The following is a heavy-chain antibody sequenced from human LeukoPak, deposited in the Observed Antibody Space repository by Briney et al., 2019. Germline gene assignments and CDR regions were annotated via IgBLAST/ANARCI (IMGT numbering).Heavy chain of an antibody. J-gene: IGHJ5*02. D-gene: IGHD1-26*01. CDR2: ISGSGGTT. Sequence: PGGCLRLSCVASGFTFSTYAMSWVRQAPGKGLEWGSNISGSGGTTFSADSVKGRFTISRDNSKNTQYLQMKSLRAEDTAVYYCARDQRSGWLDPWGQGTLVTVSS. V-gene: IGHV3-23*01. CDR3: ARDQRSGWLDP. CDR1: GFTFSTYA.